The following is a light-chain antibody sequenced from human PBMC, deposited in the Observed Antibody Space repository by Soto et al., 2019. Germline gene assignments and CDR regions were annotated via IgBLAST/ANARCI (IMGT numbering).Light chain of an antibody. V-gene: IGKV3-11*01. CDR1: QSVSSY. CDR3: QQRSNWPPTT. Sequence: IVLTQSPATLSLSPLERATLSFMSIQSVSSYLAWYQQKPGQAPRLLIYDASNRATGIPARFSGSGSGTDFTLTISSLEPEDFAVYYCQQRSNWPPTTFGQGTKWIS. J-gene: IGKJ1*01. CDR2: DAS.